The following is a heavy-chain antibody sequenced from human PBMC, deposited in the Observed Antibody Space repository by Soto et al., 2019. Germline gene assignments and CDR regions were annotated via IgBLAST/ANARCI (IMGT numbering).Heavy chain of an antibody. V-gene: IGHV4-4*07. CDR2: VYTTGDT. CDR3: AITSSSNAFYYGMDV. Sequence: QVQLQESGPGLVKPSETLSLTCTVSGDSINSYYWSWIRQPAGKGLEWSGRVYTTGDTNYKPSLKSRVTMSVDTSKKHFSLKLSSVTAADTAVYYCAITSSSNAFYYGMDVWGQGTTVTVSS. D-gene: IGHD2-2*01. CDR1: GDSINSYY. J-gene: IGHJ6*02.